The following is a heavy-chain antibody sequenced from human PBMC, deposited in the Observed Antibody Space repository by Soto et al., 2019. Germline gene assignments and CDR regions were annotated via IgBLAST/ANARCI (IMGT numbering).Heavy chain of an antibody. CDR3: ARVAAIAAAVGWFDP. CDR2: INAGNGNT. D-gene: IGHD6-13*01. CDR1: GGTFSSYA. V-gene: IGHV1-3*01. J-gene: IGHJ5*02. Sequence: ASVTVSCKASGGTFSSYAISWVRQAPGQGLEWMGWINAGNGNTKYSQKFQGRVTITRDTSASTAYMELSSLRSEDTAVYYCARVAAIAAAVGWFDPWGQGTLVTVSS.